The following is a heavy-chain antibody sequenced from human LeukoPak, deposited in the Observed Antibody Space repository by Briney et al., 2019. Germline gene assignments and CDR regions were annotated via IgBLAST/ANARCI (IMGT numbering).Heavy chain of an antibody. D-gene: IGHD3-22*01. CDR2: IYTSGST. CDR1: GGSISSGSYY. V-gene: IGHV4-61*02. Sequence: SQTLSLTCTVSGGSISSGSYYWSWIRQPAGKGLEWTGRIYTSGSTNYNPSLKSRVTISVDTSKNQFSLKLSSVTAADTAVYYCARGGRYYDSSGYPDYWGQGTLVTVSS. CDR3: ARGGRYYDSSGYPDY. J-gene: IGHJ4*02.